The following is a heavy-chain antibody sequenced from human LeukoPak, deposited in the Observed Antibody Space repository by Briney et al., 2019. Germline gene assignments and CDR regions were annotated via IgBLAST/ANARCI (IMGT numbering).Heavy chain of an antibody. Sequence: PGGSLRLSCAASGFTFSSYGMHWVRQAPGKGLEWVAVIWYDGSNKYYADSVKGRFTISRDNSKNTLYLQMNSLRAEDTVVYYCARGGGYSGYEFDYWGQGTLVTVSS. CDR1: GFTFSSYG. CDR2: IWYDGSNK. V-gene: IGHV3-33*01. J-gene: IGHJ4*02. CDR3: ARGGGYSGYEFDY. D-gene: IGHD5-12*01.